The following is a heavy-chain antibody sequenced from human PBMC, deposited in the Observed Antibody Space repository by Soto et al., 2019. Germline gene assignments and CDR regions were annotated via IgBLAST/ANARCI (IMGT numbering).Heavy chain of an antibody. D-gene: IGHD1-26*01. J-gene: IGHJ4*02. CDR2: ISGSGGST. CDR3: AKGLGGIVGATIDDY. Sequence: PGGSLILSCSDSDFTFSIYPMSCVREAPWKGMEWVSAISGSGGSTYYADSVKGRFTISRDNSKNTLYLQMNSLRAEDTAVYYCAKGLGGIVGATIDDYWGQGTLVTASS. CDR1: DFTFSIYP. V-gene: IGHV3-23*01.